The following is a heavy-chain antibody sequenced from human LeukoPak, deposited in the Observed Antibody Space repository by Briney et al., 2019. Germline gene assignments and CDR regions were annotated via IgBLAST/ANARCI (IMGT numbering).Heavy chain of an antibody. Sequence: SETLSLTCTVSGGSISSSSYYWGCIRQPPGKGLEWIGSIYYSGSTYYNPSLKSRVTISVDTSKNQFSLKLSSVTAADTAVYYCARDGGGNYPRNPLDYWGQGTLVTVSS. V-gene: IGHV4-39*07. CDR2: IYYSGST. J-gene: IGHJ4*02. CDR1: GGSISSSSYY. CDR3: ARDGGGNYPRNPLDY. D-gene: IGHD4-23*01.